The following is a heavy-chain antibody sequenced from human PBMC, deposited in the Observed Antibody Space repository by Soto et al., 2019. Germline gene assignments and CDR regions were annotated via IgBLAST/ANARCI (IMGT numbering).Heavy chain of an antibody. Sequence: GGSLRLSCAASGFTFSSYWMSWVRQAPGKGLEWVANIKQDGSEKYYVDSVKGRFTISRDNAKNSLYLQMNSLRAEDTAVYYCASRVPGTALAGWSDALDIWGQGTMVTVSS. D-gene: IGHD6-19*01. J-gene: IGHJ3*02. V-gene: IGHV3-7*01. CDR2: IKQDGSEK. CDR1: GFTFSSYW. CDR3: ASRVPGTALAGWSDALDI.